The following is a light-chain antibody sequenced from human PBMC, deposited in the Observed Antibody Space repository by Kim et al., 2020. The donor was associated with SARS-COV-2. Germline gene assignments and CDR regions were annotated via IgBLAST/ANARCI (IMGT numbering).Light chain of an antibody. J-gene: IGKJ2*01. CDR3: LQYSNWPLMYT. CDR2: DAS. V-gene: IGKV3-15*01. CDR1: QSVSNK. Sequence: CPGERATLSCRASQSVSNKLAWYQQRPGQAPRLLIYDASTRATGVPDRFSGSGSETEFTLTISSLQSEDIAVYYCLQYSNWPLMYTFGQGTKLEI.